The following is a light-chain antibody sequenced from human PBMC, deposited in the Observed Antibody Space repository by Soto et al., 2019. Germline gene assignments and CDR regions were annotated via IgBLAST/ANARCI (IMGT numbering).Light chain of an antibody. J-gene: IGKJ4*01. V-gene: IGKV3-15*01. CDR2: GAS. CDR1: QSVSSK. CDR3: QQYNNWPLT. Sequence: EIVMTQSPATLSVSPGERATLSCRASQSVSSKLGWYQQKPGQAPGLLIYGASTRATGIPARFSGSGSGTEFTLTISSLQSEDFAVYYCQQYNNWPLTFGGGTKLEIK.